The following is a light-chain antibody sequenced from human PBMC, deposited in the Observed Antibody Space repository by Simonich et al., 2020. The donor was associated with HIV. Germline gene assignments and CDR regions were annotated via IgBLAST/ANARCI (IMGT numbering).Light chain of an antibody. CDR2: DAS. CDR3: QQYRSSPYT. Sequence: ELVLTQSPGPLSLSPGERATLSSRASQSVSRSYLAWYQQKPGLAPRLLIYDASSRATGIPDRFSGSGSGTDFTLTISRLEPEDFAVYYCQQYRSSPYTFGQGTKLEIK. CDR1: QSVSRSY. J-gene: IGKJ2*01. V-gene: IGKV3D-20*01.